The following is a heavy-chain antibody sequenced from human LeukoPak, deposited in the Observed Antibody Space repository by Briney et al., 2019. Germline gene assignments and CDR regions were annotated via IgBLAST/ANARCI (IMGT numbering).Heavy chain of an antibody. CDR2: IFPVESDT. V-gene: IGHV5-51*01. D-gene: IGHD2-15*01. CDR3: ERQGHIVGGGCFDP. CDR1: GYSFSSDW. J-gene: IGHJ5*02. Sequence: GESLKISCQGSGYSFSSDWIGWVGQMPVKAPEWMGVIFPVESDTRYRPTFQGQVTMSADKSTTTAYLRWRRLSASDSAMYYCERQGHIVGGGCFDPWGQGTLVTVSS.